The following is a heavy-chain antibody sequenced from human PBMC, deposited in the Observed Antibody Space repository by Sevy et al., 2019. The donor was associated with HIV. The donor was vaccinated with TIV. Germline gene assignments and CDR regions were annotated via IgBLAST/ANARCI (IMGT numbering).Heavy chain of an antibody. CDR2: MNPESGDT. Sequence: ASVKVSFKASGYTFTNYDINWVRQATGHGLEWMGRMNPESGDTGYAQKFQGRVTMTRDTSISTAYMELNSLRSEDSAVYYCTRGRPLLYMSSSRPFDYWGQGTLVTVSS. CDR3: TRGRPLLYMSSSRPFDY. D-gene: IGHD1-26*01. J-gene: IGHJ4*02. CDR1: GYTFTNYD. V-gene: IGHV1-8*02.